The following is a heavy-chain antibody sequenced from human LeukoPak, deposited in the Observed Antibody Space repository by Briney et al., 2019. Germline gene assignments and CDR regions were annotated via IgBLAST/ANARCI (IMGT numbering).Heavy chain of an antibody. V-gene: IGHV4-59*01. Sequence: KTSETLSLTCTVSGGSISGYSWSWIRQPPGKGLECIGYIYYSGSTNYNPSLKSRVTMSVDTSKNQFSLSLSSVTAADTAVYYCARAKLRNWFDPWGRGTLITVSS. CDR1: GGSISGYS. D-gene: IGHD1-1*01. CDR3: ARAKLRNWFDP. CDR2: IYYSGST. J-gene: IGHJ5*02.